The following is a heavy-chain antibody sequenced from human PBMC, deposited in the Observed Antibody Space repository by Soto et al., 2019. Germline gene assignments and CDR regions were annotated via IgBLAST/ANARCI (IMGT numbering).Heavy chain of an antibody. CDR3: ARELNLVYDYIWGSYRSHDAFDI. D-gene: IGHD3-16*02. CDR2: MNPNSGNT. CDR1: GYTFTSYD. J-gene: IGHJ3*02. V-gene: IGHV1-8*01. Sequence: ASVKVSCKASGYTFTSYDINWVRQATGQGLEWMGWMNPNSGNTGYAQKFQGRVTMTRNTSISTAYMELSRLRSDDTAVYYCARELNLVYDYIWGSYRSHDAFDIWGQGTMVTVSS.